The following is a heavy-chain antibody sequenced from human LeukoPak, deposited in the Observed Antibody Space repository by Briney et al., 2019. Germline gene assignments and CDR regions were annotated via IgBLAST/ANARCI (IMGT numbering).Heavy chain of an antibody. V-gene: IGHV3-23*01. CDR2: ISGSCGST. J-gene: IGHJ4*02. CDR1: GFTFSSYA. D-gene: IGHD2-15*01. Sequence: GASLRLSCAASGFTFSSYAVGWVRQARGRGLEWVSAISGSCGSTYYAHSVKGRFTISRDNSKNTLYLQMNSLRAEDTAVYYCAKTPGCSGGSCPPFYFDYWGQGTLVTVSS. CDR3: AKTPGCSGGSCPPFYFDY.